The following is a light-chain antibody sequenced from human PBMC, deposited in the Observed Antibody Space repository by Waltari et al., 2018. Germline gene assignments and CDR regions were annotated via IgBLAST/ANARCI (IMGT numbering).Light chain of an antibody. CDR3: QSADSSGTYV. CDR2: KDI. CDR1: ALPKLY. Sequence: SYELTQPPSISVSPGQTARIPCSGDALPKLYAYWYQQKPGQAPLLLIYKDIERPSGIRYVFSGSNSGTTVTLTISGVEAEDEAYYYCQSADSSGTYVFGLGTKVTVL. J-gene: IGLJ1*01. V-gene: IGLV3-25*03.